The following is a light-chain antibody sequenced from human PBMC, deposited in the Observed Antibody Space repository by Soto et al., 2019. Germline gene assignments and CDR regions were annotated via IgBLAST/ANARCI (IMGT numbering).Light chain of an antibody. J-gene: IGKJ1*01. Sequence: EIVMTQSPATLSVSPGERATLSCRASQRVSSNLAWYQQKPGQAPSLLIYGASTRATGIPARFSGSGSGTDFTLTIGSMQSEDFAVYYCQQYNNWPLTFGQGTKVEIK. CDR3: QQYNNWPLT. CDR2: GAS. V-gene: IGKV3-15*01. CDR1: QRVSSN.